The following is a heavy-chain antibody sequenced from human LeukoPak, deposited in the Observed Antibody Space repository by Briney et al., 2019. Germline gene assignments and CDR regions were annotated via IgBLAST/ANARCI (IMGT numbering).Heavy chain of an antibody. D-gene: IGHD4-17*01. CDR2: ISGSGGST. CDR1: EFSVGSNY. Sequence: PGGSLSLSCAASEFSVGSNYMTWVRQAPGKGLEWVSAISGSGGSTYYADSVKGRFTISRDNSKNTLYLQMNILRAEDTAVYYCAKVVDYVPGGWYFDLWGRGTLVTVSS. J-gene: IGHJ2*01. CDR3: AKVVDYVPGGWYFDL. V-gene: IGHV3-23*01.